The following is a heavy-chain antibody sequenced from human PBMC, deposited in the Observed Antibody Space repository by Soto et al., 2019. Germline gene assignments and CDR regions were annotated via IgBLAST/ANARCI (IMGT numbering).Heavy chain of an antibody. V-gene: IGHV4-4*02. CDR3: ARDRRNFGVPFDT. J-gene: IGHJ4*01. CDR1: GASITSSNW. Sequence: QVQLQESGPGLVKPSGTLSLTCDVFGASITSSNWWSWVRQSPGGGLEWIGEVFHGGSTNYNPSLKSRVTVSVDKSKNQFSLILTTLTAADAAVYYCARDRRNFGVPFDTWCHGIRVTVSS. D-gene: IGHD2-8*01. CDR2: VFHGGST.